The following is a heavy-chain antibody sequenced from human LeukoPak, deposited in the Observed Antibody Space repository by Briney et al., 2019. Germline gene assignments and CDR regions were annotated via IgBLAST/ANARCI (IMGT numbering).Heavy chain of an antibody. J-gene: IGHJ4*02. D-gene: IGHD1-26*01. Sequence: HSGGSLRLSCAASGFSFSSYGMHWVRQAPGKGLEWVAVIWYDGSNQYYVDSVKGRFTVSRDNAKNTLYLQMNSLRAEDTAVYYCATDRNSGKYYDYWGQGTLVTVSS. V-gene: IGHV3-33*01. CDR3: ATDRNSGKYYDY. CDR1: GFSFSSYG. CDR2: IWYDGSNQ.